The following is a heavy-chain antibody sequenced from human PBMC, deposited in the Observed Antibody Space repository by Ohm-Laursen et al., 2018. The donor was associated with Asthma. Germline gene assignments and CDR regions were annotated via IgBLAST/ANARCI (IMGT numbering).Heavy chain of an antibody. J-gene: IGHJ4*02. CDR1: GFTFNKHH. CDR3: AKDGTDYGDYVHYFDY. D-gene: IGHD4-17*01. CDR2: ISGSGGST. V-gene: IGHV3-23*01. Sequence: SLRLSCAASGFTFNKHHMTWVRQAPGKGLEWVSAISGSGGSTYYADSVKGRFTISRDNSKNTLYLQMNSLRAEDTAVYYCAKDGTDYGDYVHYFDYWGQGTLVTVSS.